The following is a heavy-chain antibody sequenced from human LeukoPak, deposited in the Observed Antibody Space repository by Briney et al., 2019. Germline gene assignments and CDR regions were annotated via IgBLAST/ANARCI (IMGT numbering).Heavy chain of an antibody. CDR2: IYYSGTT. V-gene: IGHV4-59*01. D-gene: IGHD3-10*01. CDR3: ARVGYGSGSWGWFDP. CDR1: GGSISGFF. Sequence: SETLSLTCTVSGGSISGFFWSWIRQSPGKGLEYIGYIYYSGTTDYNPTLKSRVSMSVDTSKNQFFLNLTSVTAADTAIYYCARVGYGSGSWGWFDPSGQGTLVTVSS. J-gene: IGHJ5*02.